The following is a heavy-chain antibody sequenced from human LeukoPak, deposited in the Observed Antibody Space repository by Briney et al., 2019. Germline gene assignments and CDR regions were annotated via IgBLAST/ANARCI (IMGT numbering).Heavy chain of an antibody. Sequence: PGGSLRLSCAASGFTFSDYAMSWVRQAPGQGLEWLSGLTTAGDSTYYASSVKGRCTITRDNSRNTLFLQMNSLRAEDTAVYFCVKSSCRSTSCASDHWGQGTLVTVSS. D-gene: IGHD2-2*01. CDR2: LTTAGDST. CDR1: GFTFSDYA. CDR3: VKSSCRSTSCASDH. V-gene: IGHV3-23*01. J-gene: IGHJ4*02.